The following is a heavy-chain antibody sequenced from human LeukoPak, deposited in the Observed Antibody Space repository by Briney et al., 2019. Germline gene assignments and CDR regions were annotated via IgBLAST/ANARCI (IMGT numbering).Heavy chain of an antibody. J-gene: IGHJ5*02. Sequence: KPGGSLRLSCAASRFTFNNYAMTWVRQAPGKGLEWVSAIDGNGISTYYADSVKGRFSISRDNSKNAFYLQMNSLRAEDTAVYYCAKAREWFGESNNWFDPWGQGTLVTVSS. D-gene: IGHD3-10*01. CDR2: IDGNGIST. CDR3: AKAREWFGESNNWFDP. CDR1: RFTFNNYA. V-gene: IGHV3-23*01.